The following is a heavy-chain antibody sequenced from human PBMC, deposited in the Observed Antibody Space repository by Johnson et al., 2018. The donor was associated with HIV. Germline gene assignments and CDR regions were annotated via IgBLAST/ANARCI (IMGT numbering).Heavy chain of an antibody. J-gene: IGHJ3*02. V-gene: IGHV3-64*01. CDR1: GFTFSSYA. CDR2: ISSTGGST. Sequence: MLLVESGGGLVQPGGSLRLSCAASGFTFSSYAMHWVRQAPGKGLEYVSAISSTGGSTYYANSVKGRFTISRDNSKNTLYLQMGSLRAEDMAVYYCARDTKSGSYLEGTGAFDIWGKGTMVTVSS. CDR3: ARDTKSGSYLEGTGAFDI. D-gene: IGHD3-10*01.